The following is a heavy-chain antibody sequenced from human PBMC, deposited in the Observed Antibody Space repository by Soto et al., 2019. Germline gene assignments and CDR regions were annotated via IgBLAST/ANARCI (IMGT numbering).Heavy chain of an antibody. CDR1: GYTFTSYG. CDR3: ARDVTLTTVTTPLDY. Sequence: ASVKVSCKASGYTFTSYGISWVRQAPGQGLEWMGWISAYYGNTNYAQKLQGRVTMTTDTSTSTAYMELRSLRSDDTAVYYCARDVTLTTVTTPLDYWGQGTLVTVSS. J-gene: IGHJ4*02. CDR2: ISAYYGNT. D-gene: IGHD4-17*01. V-gene: IGHV1-18*01.